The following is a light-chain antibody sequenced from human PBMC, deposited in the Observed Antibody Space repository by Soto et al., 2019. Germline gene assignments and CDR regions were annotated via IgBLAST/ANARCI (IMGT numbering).Light chain of an antibody. V-gene: IGLV3-1*01. Sequence: SYELTQPPSVSVSPGQTASITCSGDKLGDKYACWYQQKPGQSPVLVFYQDSKRPSGIPERFSGSNSGNTATLTISGTQAMYESDYYCQAWDSSTDVCGTGTKVTVL. CDR2: QDS. J-gene: IGLJ1*01. CDR3: QAWDSSTDV. CDR1: KLGDKY.